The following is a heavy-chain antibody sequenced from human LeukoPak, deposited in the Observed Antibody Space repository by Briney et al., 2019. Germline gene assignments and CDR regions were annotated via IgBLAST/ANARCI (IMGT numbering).Heavy chain of an antibody. CDR3: ARDPRKNKKIAVAAPFDY. CDR1: GFTFSSYG. V-gene: IGHV3-33*01. J-gene: IGHJ4*02. D-gene: IGHD6-19*01. CDR2: IWYDGSNK. Sequence: GGSLRLSCAASGFTFSSYGTHWVRQAPGKGLEWVAVIWYDGSNKYYADSVKGRFTISRDNSKNTLYLQMNSLRAEDTAVYYCARDPRKNKKIAVAAPFDYWGQGTLVTVSS.